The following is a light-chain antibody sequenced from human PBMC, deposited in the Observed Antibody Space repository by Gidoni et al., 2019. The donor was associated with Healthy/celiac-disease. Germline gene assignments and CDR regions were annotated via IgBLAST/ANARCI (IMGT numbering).Light chain of an antibody. CDR2: DVS. V-gene: IGLV2-14*01. J-gene: IGLJ2*01. CDR1: SSDVGGYNY. Sequence: QSALTQPAAVSGSPGTAITVSCTRTSSDVGGYNYVSWYQQHTGKAPKLMIYDVSNRPSGVSNRFSGSKSGNTASLTISGLQAEDEADYYCSSYTSSSTLVFGGGTKLTVL. CDR3: SSYTSSSTLV.